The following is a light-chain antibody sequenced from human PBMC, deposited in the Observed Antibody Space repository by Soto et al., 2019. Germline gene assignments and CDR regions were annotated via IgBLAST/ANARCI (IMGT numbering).Light chain of an antibody. CDR3: QHYNSDPWT. Sequence: DIEMTQSPSTLSASVGDRLTITCRASQTIRRWLAWYQQRPGKAPKVLIYDASTLESGVPARFSGSGSEKEFTLTISSLQPEDSATYYCQHYNSDPWTFGQGTKVEIK. CDR2: DAS. CDR1: QTIRRW. V-gene: IGKV1-5*01. J-gene: IGKJ1*01.